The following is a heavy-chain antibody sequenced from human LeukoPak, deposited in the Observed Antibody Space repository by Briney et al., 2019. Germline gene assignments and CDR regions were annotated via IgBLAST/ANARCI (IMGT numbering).Heavy chain of an antibody. V-gene: IGHV1-8*03. CDR1: GGTFSSYA. CDR2: MNPNSGNT. D-gene: IGHD4-23*01. CDR3: ARGSGGFDAFDI. J-gene: IGHJ3*02. Sequence: ASVKVSCKASGGTFSSYAINWVRQATGQGLEWMGWMNPNSGNTGYAQKFQGRVTITRNTSISTAYMELSSLRSEDTAVYYCARGSGGFDAFDIWGQGTMVTVSS.